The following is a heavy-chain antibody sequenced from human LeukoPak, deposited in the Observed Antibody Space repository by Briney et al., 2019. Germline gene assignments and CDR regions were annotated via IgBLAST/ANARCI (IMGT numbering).Heavy chain of an antibody. CDR3: AKEDYLGSGSYLGY. Sequence: GGSLRLSCAASGFTLRNFVVQGVREAPDKGLEGGAVISYDGSNKYYTDTVKGRFTVSRDNSTNTLFLHMNSLRAEDTAVYYCAKEDYLGSGSYLGYWGQGTLVTVFS. CDR2: ISYDGSNK. D-gene: IGHD3-10*01. CDR1: GFTLRNFV. V-gene: IGHV3-30*18. J-gene: IGHJ4*02.